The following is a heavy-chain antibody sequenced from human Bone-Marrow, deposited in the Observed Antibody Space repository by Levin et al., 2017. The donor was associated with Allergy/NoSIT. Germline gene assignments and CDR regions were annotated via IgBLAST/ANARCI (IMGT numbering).Heavy chain of an antibody. D-gene: IGHD6-19*01. J-gene: IGHJ3*02. V-gene: IGHV3-30-3*01. CDR3: ARGLSPRSGWLNDAFDI. CDR1: GFTFSSYA. CDR2: ISYDGSNK. Sequence: SGGSLRLSCAASGFTFSSYAMHWVRQAPGKGLEWVAVISYDGSNKYYADSVKGRFTISRDNSKNTLYLQMNSLRAEDTAVYYCARGLSPRSGWLNDAFDIWGQGTMVTVSS.